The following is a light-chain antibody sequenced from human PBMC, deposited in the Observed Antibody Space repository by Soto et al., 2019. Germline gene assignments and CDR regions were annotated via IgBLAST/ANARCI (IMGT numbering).Light chain of an antibody. Sequence: DIQMTQSPSSLSASVGDRVTITCRASQGISNYVAWYQQKPGQPPKLLIYAASTLQSGVPSRFSGSGSGTDFTLTINSLQPEDVATYSGQKYSSVPVFGPGTKVDIK. CDR1: QGISNY. J-gene: IGKJ3*01. CDR3: QKYSSVPV. CDR2: AAS. V-gene: IGKV1-27*01.